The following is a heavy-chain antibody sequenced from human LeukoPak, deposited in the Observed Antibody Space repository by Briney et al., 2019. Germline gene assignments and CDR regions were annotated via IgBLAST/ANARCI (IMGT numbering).Heavy chain of an antibody. Sequence: SETLSLTCAVYGGSFSGYYWSWIRQPPGKGLEWIGEINHSGSTNYNPSLKSRVTISVDTSKNQFSLKLSSVTDADTAVYYCARERRPRYSSGWYFGYWGQGTLVTVSS. CDR1: GGSFSGYY. CDR3: ARERRPRYSSGWYFGY. D-gene: IGHD6-19*01. CDR2: INHSGST. V-gene: IGHV4-34*01. J-gene: IGHJ4*02.